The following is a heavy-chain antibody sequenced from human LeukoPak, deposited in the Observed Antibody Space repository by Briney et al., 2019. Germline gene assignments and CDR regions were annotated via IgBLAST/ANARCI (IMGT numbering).Heavy chain of an antibody. CDR1: GYSISSGYY. D-gene: IGHD6-19*01. J-gene: IGHJ6*04. V-gene: IGHV4-38-2*02. CDR2: IYHSGST. CDR3: ARLRQIIYSSGLDV. Sequence: SETLSLTCTVSGYSISSGYYWGWIRQPPGKGLEWIGSIYHSGSTYYNPSLKSRVTISVDTSKNQFSLKLSSVTAADTAVYYCARLRQIIYSSGLDVWGKGTTVTVSS.